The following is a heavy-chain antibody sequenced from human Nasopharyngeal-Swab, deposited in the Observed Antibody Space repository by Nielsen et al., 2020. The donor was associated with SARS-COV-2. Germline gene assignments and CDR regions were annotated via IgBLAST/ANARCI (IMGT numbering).Heavy chain of an antibody. CDR1: GFPLSTSAVG. V-gene: IGHV2-5*02. D-gene: IGHD3/OR15-3a*01. CDR2: IYWDDDK. J-gene: IGHJ6*02. Sequence: SGPTLVKPTQILTLTCTFSGFPLSTSAVGVGWIRQPPGKALEWLALIYWDDDKRYSPSLKSRLTITKDTSKNQVVLTMTNMDPVDTATYYCARTHSGLVGMDVWGQGTTVTVSS. CDR3: ARTHSGLVGMDV.